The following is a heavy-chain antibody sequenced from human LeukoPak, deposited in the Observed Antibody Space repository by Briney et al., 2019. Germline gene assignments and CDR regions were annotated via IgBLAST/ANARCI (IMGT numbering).Heavy chain of an antibody. J-gene: IGHJ6*03. D-gene: IGHD3-10*01. Sequence: ASVKVSCKASGYTFTGYYMHWVRQAPGQGLEWMGRINPNSGGTNYAQKFQGRVTMTRDTSISTAYMELSRLRSDDTAVYYCARTYYYGSGNTDYYYYYYMDVWGKGTTVTVSS. CDR2: INPNSGGT. CDR1: GYTFTGYY. V-gene: IGHV1-2*06. CDR3: ARTYYYGSGNTDYYYYYYMDV.